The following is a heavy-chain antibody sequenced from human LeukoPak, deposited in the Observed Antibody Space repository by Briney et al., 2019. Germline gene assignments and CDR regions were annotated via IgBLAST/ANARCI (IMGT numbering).Heavy chain of an antibody. J-gene: IGHJ4*02. Sequence: SETLSLTCAVYGGSFSGYYWSWLRQPPGKGLEWIGEINHSGSTNYNPSLKSRVTISVDTSKNQFSLKLSSVTAADTAVYYCARVGPFWSGYYLTDYWGQGTLVTVSS. D-gene: IGHD3-3*01. CDR2: INHSGST. CDR1: GGSFSGYY. V-gene: IGHV4-34*01. CDR3: ARVGPFWSGYYLTDY.